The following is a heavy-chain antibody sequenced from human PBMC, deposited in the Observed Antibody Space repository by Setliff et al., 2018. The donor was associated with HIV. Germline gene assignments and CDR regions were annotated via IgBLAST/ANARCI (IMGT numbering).Heavy chain of an antibody. J-gene: IGHJ4*02. Sequence: SETLSLTCSVSGGSISRNYWSWIRQPPGKGLEWIGYIYYSGRTNYNPSLKSRVTISVDTSKNQFSLKLNSVTAADTAVYYCARGTFSGPDYWGQGTLVTVSS. D-gene: IGHD1-26*01. CDR1: GGSISRNY. CDR2: IYYSGRT. V-gene: IGHV4-59*12. CDR3: ARGTFSGPDY.